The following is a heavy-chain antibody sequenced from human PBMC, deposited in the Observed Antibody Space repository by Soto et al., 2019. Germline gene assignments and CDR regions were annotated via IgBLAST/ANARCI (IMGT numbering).Heavy chain of an antibody. J-gene: IGHJ6*02. CDR2: ISAYNGNT. Sequence: QVQLVQSGAEVKKPGASVKVSCKASGYTFTSYGISWVRQAPGQGLEWMGWISAYNGNTNYAQKLQGRVTMTTDTSTSTAYMELRSLRSDHTAVYYCARRKVRGSYYYYGMDVWGQGTTVTVSS. CDR3: ARRKVRGSYYYYGMDV. D-gene: IGHD1-26*01. CDR1: GYTFTSYG. V-gene: IGHV1-18*01.